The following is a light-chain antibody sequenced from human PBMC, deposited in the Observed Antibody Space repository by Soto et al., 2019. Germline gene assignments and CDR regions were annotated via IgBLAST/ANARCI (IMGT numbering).Light chain of an antibody. J-gene: IGKJ4*01. CDR3: QQYGSSPLT. V-gene: IGKV3-20*01. Sequence: EIVLTQSPGTLSLSPGERATLSCRASQSVTSTYLAWYQQKPGQAPRLLIYGASNRATGLPDRFTGSGSGTDFTLTISRLEPEDFAVYYCQQYGSSPLTFGGWTKVEIK. CDR1: QSVTSTY. CDR2: GAS.